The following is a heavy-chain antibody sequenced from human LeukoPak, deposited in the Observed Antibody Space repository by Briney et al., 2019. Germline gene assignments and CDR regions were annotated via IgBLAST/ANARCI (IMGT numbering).Heavy chain of an antibody. V-gene: IGHV3-11*04. J-gene: IGHJ3*02. CDR2: ISGSGSNI. Sequence: GGSLRLSCAASGFTFSDYYMSWIRQAPGKGLEWVSYISGSGSNIYYADSVRGRFTISRDNAKTSLYLQMNSLRAEDTAVYYCARDRSEWFHAFDIWGQGTMVTVSS. D-gene: IGHD3-3*01. CDR3: ARDRSEWFHAFDI. CDR1: GFTFSDYY.